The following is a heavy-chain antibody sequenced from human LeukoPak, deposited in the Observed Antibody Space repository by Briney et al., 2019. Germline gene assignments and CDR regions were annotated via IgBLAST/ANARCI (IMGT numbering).Heavy chain of an antibody. Sequence: SETLSLTCTVSGGSINSYYWNWIRQSPGKGLLWIGYIHDSGSTNYNPSLKSRVTISLATSKNQFSLRLSSVTAADTAVYYCARLNSRSYYFPMDVWGQGATVTVSS. V-gene: IGHV4-59*12. J-gene: IGHJ6*02. CDR2: IHDSGST. CDR3: ARLNSRSYYFPMDV. D-gene: IGHD2/OR15-2a*01. CDR1: GGSINSYY.